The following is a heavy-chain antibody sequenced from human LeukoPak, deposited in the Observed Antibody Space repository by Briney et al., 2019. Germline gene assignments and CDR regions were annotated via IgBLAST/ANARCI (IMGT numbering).Heavy chain of an antibody. V-gene: IGHV3-15*01. CDR1: GFTFSDAW. CDR2: IKTKTDGGAT. Sequence: AGSLRLSCAASGFTFSDAWMTWVRQAPGMGLEWVGGIKTKTDGGATQYPTPLKAIFTISRDDSKNTLYLQINILKTDDKSVYLCTADMPHSRRASDYWGQGTLVTVS. J-gene: IGHJ4*02. D-gene: IGHD2-2*01. CDR3: TADMPHSRRASDY.